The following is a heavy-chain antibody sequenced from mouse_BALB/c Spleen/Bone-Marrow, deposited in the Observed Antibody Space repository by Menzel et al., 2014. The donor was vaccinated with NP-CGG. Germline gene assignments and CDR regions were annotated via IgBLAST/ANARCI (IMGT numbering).Heavy chain of an antibody. J-gene: IGHJ4*01. Sequence: VQLQQSGPEMVKPGSSMKISCKASGYSLTGYTMNWVKQSHGKNLEWIGLINTYNGGTNYNQKFKGKATLTVDKSSSTAYMELLSLTSEDSAVYYCARSGTRGNHAMDYWGQGTSVTVSS. CDR1: GYSLTGYT. CDR3: ARSGTRGNHAMDY. D-gene: IGHD4-1*01. CDR2: INTYNGGT. V-gene: IGHV1-37*01.